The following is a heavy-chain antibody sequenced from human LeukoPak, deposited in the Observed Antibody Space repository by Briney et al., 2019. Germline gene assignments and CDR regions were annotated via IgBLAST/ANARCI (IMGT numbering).Heavy chain of an antibody. CDR2: IRVYNGDT. V-gene: IGHV1-18*01. J-gene: IGHJ4*02. D-gene: IGHD5-24*01. Sequence: ASVKVSCKPSGYTFTSYGINWVRQAPGQGLEWMGWIRVYNGDTNYAQKFKGRVTMTTDTPTNTAYMELRSLGSDDTAVYYCARGGSRVTTINILDYWGQGTLVTVSS. CDR3: ARGGSRVTTINILDY. CDR1: GYTFTSYG.